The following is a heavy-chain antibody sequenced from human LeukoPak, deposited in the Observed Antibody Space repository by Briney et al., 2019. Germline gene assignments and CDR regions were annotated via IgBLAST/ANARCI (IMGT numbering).Heavy chain of an antibody. CDR2: ISWNSGSI. CDR3: AKEKGLDFVPILDC. D-gene: IGHD2-2*03. V-gene: IGHV3-9*01. J-gene: IGHJ4*02. CDR1: GFTFDDYA. Sequence: GGSLRLSCAASGFTFDDYAMHWARQAPGKGLEWVSGISWNSGSIGYADSVKGRFTISRDNAKNSLYLQMNSLRAEDTALYYCAKEKGLDFVPILDCWGQGTLVTVSS.